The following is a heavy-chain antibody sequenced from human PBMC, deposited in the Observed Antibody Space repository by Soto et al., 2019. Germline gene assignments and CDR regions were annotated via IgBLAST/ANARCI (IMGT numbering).Heavy chain of an antibody. V-gene: IGHV3-23*01. J-gene: IGHJ6*02. D-gene: IGHD3-22*01. CDR3: AKGKGYDSSGYYYGYYCYYGMDV. Sequence: GGSVRGSCAASGFTCSIYAMSWVRQAPGKGLEWVSAISGSGGSTYYADSVKGRFTISRDNSKNTLYLQMNSLRAEDTAVYYCAKGKGYDSSGYYYGYYCYYGMDVWGQGTTVTVSS. CDR1: GFTCSIYA. CDR2: ISGSGGST.